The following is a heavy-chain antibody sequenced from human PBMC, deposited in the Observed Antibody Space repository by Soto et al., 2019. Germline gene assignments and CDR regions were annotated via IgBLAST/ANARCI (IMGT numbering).Heavy chain of an antibody. CDR2: IYYSGST. Sequence: PSETLSLTCTVSGGSISSGDYYWSWIRQPPGKGLGWIGYIYYSGSTFYNPSLKNRVTISLDTSKIQFSLKLSSVTAADTAVYYCVRGGGDNWFDPWGQGTLVTVSS. V-gene: IGHV4-30-4*01. D-gene: IGHD3-16*01. CDR3: VRGGGDNWFDP. CDR1: GGSISSGDYY. J-gene: IGHJ5*02.